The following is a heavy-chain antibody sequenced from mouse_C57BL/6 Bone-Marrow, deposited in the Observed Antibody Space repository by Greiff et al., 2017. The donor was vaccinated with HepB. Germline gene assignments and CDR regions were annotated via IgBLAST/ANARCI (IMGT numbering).Heavy chain of an antibody. CDR1: GFTFSSYA. D-gene: IGHD2-3*01. CDR3: ARSLDGYYVGDY. CDR2: ISDGGSYT. V-gene: IGHV5-4*01. J-gene: IGHJ4*01. Sequence: EVQLVESGGGLVKPGGSLKLSCAASGFTFSSYAMSWVRQTPEKRLEWVATISDGGSYTYYPDNVKGRFTISRDNAKNNLYLQMSHLKSEDTAMYYCARSLDGYYVGDYWGQGTSVTVSS.